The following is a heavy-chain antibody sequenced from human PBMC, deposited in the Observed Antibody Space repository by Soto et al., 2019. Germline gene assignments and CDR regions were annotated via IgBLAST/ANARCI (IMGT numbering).Heavy chain of an antibody. J-gene: IGHJ6*03. V-gene: IGHV1-8*01. CDR2: MNPNSGNT. Sequence: ASVKVSCKASGYTFTSYDINLVRQATGQGLEWMGWMNPNSGNTGYAQKFQGRVTMTRNTSISTAYMELSSLRSEDTAVYYCARGTVRYYDFWSGYYSSTSDMDVWGKGTTVTVSS. CDR3: ARGTVRYYDFWSGYYSSTSDMDV. D-gene: IGHD3-3*01. CDR1: GYTFTSYD.